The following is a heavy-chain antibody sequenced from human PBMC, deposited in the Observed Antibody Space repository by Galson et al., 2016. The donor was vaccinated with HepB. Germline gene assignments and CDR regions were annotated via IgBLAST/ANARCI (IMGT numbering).Heavy chain of an antibody. CDR2: INLDGSST. CDR1: GFTFSSFW. J-gene: IGHJ4*02. D-gene: IGHD3-3*01. Sequence: SLRLSCAASGFTFSSFWMHWVRQAPGKGLVWVSSINLDGSSTSYADSVKGRFTISRDNAKKTLYLQMNSLRAEDTALYYCARGSDPIFGVVIYDYWGQGTLVTVSS. CDR3: ARGSDPIFGVVIYDY. V-gene: IGHV3-74*01.